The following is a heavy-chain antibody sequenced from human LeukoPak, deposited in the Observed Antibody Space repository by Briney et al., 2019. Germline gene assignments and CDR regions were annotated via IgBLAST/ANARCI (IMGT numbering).Heavy chain of an antibody. V-gene: IGHV4-61*02. J-gene: IGHJ4*02. Sequence: PSQTLSLTCTVSGGSSSSGSYYWSWIRQPAGKGLEWIGRIYTSGSTNYNPSLKSRVTISVDTSKNQFSLKVKSVTAADTAVYYCARDARQELLAGGFDFWGQGTLVTVSS. D-gene: IGHD3-16*01. CDR3: ARDARQELLAGGFDF. CDR1: GGSSSSGSYY. CDR2: IYTSGST.